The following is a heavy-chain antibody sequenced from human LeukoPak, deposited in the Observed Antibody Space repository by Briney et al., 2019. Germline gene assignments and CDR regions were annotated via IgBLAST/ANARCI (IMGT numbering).Heavy chain of an antibody. CDR3: ARDVVGATRRYDY. CDR1: GYIFSNHG. D-gene: IGHD1-26*01. CDR2: ISAYNGNT. V-gene: IGHV1-18*01. J-gene: IGHJ4*02. Sequence: ASVKVSCKASGYIFSNHGLTWVRQAPGQGLEWMGWISAYNGNTNYAQKLQGRVTMTTDTSTSTAYMELRSLRSDDTAVYYCARDVVGATRRYDYWGQGTLVTVSS.